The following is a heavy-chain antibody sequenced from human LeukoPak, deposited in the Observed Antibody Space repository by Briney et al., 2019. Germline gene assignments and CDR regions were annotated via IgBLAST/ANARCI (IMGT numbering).Heavy chain of an antibody. V-gene: IGHV1-3*01. CDR2: INAGNGNI. CDR3: ARDNSRAALGCTDFDY. Sequence: ASVKVSCKTSGYTFTNYAIHWVRQDPGQRLECMGWINAGNGNIKYSQDFQGRVAFTSDTFASTSYMELSSLRSEDTAVYYCARDNSRAALGCTDFDYWGQGTLVTVSS. CDR1: GYTFTNYA. D-gene: IGHD2/OR15-2a*01. J-gene: IGHJ4*02.